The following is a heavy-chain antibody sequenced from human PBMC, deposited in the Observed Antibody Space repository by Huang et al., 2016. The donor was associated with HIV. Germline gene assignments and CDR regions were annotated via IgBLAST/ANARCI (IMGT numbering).Heavy chain of an antibody. D-gene: IGHD3-22*01. V-gene: IGHV1-18*04. CDR1: GYTFTSFG. J-gene: IGHJ4*02. Sequence: QVHLVQSGPEVKKPGASVKVSCKASGYTFTSFGISCVRQAPGQGLEGMGSISDHKGDTNYAQKFRVRVTMTTDTSTRTAHMELRSLRSDDSAVYYCVVDDTSGYFSSDYWGQGTLVTVSS. CDR2: ISDHKGDT. CDR3: VVDDTSGYFSSDY.